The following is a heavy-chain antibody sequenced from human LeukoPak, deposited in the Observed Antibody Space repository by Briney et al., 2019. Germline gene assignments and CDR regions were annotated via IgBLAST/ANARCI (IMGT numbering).Heavy chain of an antibody. CDR3: ARDAPPITGWYNWFDP. J-gene: IGHJ5*02. D-gene: IGHD6-19*01. V-gene: IGHV1-46*01. Sequence: GASVKVSCKASGYTFTSYYMHWVRQAPGQGLELMGIINPSGGSTSYAQKFQGRVTMTRDTSTSTVYMELSSLRSEDTAVYSCARDAPPITGWYNWFDPWGQGTLVTVSS. CDR2: INPSGGST. CDR1: GYTFTSYY.